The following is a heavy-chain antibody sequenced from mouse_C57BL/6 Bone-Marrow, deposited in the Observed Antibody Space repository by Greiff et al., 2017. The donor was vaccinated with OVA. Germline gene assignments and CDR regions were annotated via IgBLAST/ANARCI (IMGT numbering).Heavy chain of an antibody. CDR2: ISDGGSYT. CDR3: ARAGRWLLRFAY. J-gene: IGHJ3*01. CDR1: GFTFSSYA. D-gene: IGHD2-3*01. Sequence: EVQLQESGGGLVKPGGSLKLSCAASGFTFSSYAMSWVRQTPEKRLEWVATISDGGSYTYYPDNVKGRFTISRDNAKNNLYLQMSHLKSEDTAMYYCARAGRWLLRFAYWGQGTLVTVSA. V-gene: IGHV5-4*01.